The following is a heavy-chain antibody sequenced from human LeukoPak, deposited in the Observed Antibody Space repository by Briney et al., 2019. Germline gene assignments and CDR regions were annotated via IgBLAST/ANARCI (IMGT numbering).Heavy chain of an antibody. Sequence: ASVTVSCKASGYTFTSYYMHWVRQAPGQGLEWMGWINPNSGGTNYAQKFQGRVTMTRDTSISTAYMELSRLRSDDTAVYYCARLGSGVTTFNYWGQGTLVTVSS. D-gene: IGHD4-17*01. CDR1: GYTFTSYY. CDR3: ARLGSGVTTFNY. V-gene: IGHV1-2*02. J-gene: IGHJ4*02. CDR2: INPNSGGT.